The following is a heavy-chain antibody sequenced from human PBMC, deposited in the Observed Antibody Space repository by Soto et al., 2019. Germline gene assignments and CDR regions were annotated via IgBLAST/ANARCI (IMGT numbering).Heavy chain of an antibody. V-gene: IGHV4-59*01. CDR1: GRSIKNFY. CDR3: ARESDPFDY. J-gene: IGHJ4*02. Sequence: SATLSLTCSDSGRSIKNFYWSWIRQPPVKGLEWIGYIYFSGSTNYHPSLKSRFTISLDRSKNQFSLKLNSVTAADTAVYYCARESDPFDYWGQGIQVTVS. CDR2: IYFSGST.